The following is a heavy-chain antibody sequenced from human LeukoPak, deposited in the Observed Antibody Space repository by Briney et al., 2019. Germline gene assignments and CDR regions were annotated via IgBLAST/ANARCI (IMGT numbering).Heavy chain of an antibody. Sequence: SETLSLTCTVSGGSISSGGYYWSWIRQHPGKGLEWIGYIYYSGSTYYNPSLKSRLTISVDTSKNYFSLKLSSVTAADTAVYYCARVLGYCSSSSCYGWFDPWGQGTLVTVSS. J-gene: IGHJ5*02. D-gene: IGHD2-2*01. CDR1: GGSISSGGYY. V-gene: IGHV4-31*03. CDR3: ARVLGYCSSSSCYGWFDP. CDR2: IYYSGST.